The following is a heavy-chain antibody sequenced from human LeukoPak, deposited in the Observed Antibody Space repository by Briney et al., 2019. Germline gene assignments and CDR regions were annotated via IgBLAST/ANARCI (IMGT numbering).Heavy chain of an antibody. CDR2: ISYDGSDK. V-gene: IGHV3-30-3*01. Sequence: GGSLRLSCAASGFTFSNYAMHWVRQAPGKGLEWVAVISYDGSDKHYADSVKGRFTISRDNSKNTLYLQMNSLRTEDTAVYYCAREAESCYGSGGARGFDPWGQGTLVTVSS. CDR1: GFTFSNYA. CDR3: AREAESCYGSGGARGFDP. D-gene: IGHD3-10*01. J-gene: IGHJ5*02.